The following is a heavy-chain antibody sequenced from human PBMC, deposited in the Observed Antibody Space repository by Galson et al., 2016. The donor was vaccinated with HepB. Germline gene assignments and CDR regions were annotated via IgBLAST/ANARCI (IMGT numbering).Heavy chain of an antibody. J-gene: IGHJ3*02. CDR1: GGSISPYF. V-gene: IGHV4-59*01. Sequence: SETLSLTCTVSGGSISPYFWSWIRRPPGKGLEWIAYIYFSGTTNSTPSLKSRVTISLNTSKGQFSLKVTSVTAADSAVYYCARSYGGYAFDIWGQGTMVTVSS. CDR3: ARSYGGYAFDI. D-gene: IGHD4-23*01. CDR2: IYFSGTT.